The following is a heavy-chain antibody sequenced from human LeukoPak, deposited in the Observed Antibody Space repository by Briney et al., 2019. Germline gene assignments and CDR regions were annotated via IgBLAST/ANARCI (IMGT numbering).Heavy chain of an antibody. J-gene: IGHJ4*02. CDR1: GFRFSTYG. Sequence: PETSLRLSCAGSGFRFSTYGMHWVRQAPGKGLEWLGYVWFDGSNSDYVDPVKGRFTISRDNSKNTVFLQMNSLRAEDTAVYHCARFAGSDYTGSFDLWGQGTPVTVSS. CDR3: ARFAGSDYTGSFDL. D-gene: IGHD3-10*01. V-gene: IGHV3-33*01. CDR2: VWFDGSNS.